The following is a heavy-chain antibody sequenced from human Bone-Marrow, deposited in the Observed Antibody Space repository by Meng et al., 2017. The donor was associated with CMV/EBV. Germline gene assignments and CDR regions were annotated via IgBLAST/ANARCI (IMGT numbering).Heavy chain of an antibody. V-gene: IGHV3-23*01. CDR1: GFTFSSYV. J-gene: IGHJ4*02. CDR2: IRGSGTGT. CDR3: AKGEIFDY. D-gene: IGHD5-24*01. Sequence: GESLKISCAASGFTFSSYVMSWVRQAPGKGLEWVSSIRGSGTGTHYVDSVKGRFTISRDNSKNTLYLQMNTLTAEDTAVYYCAKGEIFDYWGQGTLVTVSS.